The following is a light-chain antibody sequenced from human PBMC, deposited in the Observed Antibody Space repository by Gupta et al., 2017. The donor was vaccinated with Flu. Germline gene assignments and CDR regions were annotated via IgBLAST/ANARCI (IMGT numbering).Light chain of an antibody. CDR3: MQALQTPYT. Sequence: YRQRAGESPQPLIDLGSNRASGVAARFSGSGSGTGFTRKISRVEAEDVGGYYCMQALQTPYTFGQGTKLEIK. J-gene: IGKJ2*01. V-gene: IGKV2-28*01. CDR2: LGS.